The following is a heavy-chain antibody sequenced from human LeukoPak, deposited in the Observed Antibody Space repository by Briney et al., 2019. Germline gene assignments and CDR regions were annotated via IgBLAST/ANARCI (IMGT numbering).Heavy chain of an antibody. Sequence: SETLSLTCTVSGGSISGYYWSWIRQPAGKGLEWIGRFYNSGSTKYNPSLKSRVTMSIDTSKNEFYLKLTSVTAADTAVYYCARHSFGVASPFDYWGQGTLVTVSS. V-gene: IGHV4-4*07. D-gene: IGHD3-3*01. CDR3: ARHSFGVASPFDY. CDR1: GGSISGYY. CDR2: FYNSGST. J-gene: IGHJ4*02.